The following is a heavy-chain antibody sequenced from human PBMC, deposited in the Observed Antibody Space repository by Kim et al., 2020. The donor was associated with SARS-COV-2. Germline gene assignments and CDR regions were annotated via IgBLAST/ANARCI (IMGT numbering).Heavy chain of an antibody. V-gene: IGHV5-51*01. D-gene: IGHD5-18*01. J-gene: IGHJ4*02. CDR2: IYPGDSDT. CDR3: ARQGGYSYGYDAHFDY. Sequence: GESLKISRKGSGYSFTSYWIGWVRQMPGKGLEWMGIIYPGDSDTRYSPSFQGQVTISADKSISTAYLQWSSLKASDTAMYYCARQGGYSYGYDAHFDYWGQGTLVTVSS. CDR1: GYSFTSYW.